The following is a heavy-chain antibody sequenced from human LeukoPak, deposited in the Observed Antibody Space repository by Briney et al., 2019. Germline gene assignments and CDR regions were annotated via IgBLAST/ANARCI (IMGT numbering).Heavy chain of an antibody. CDR1: GYSISSSNW. CDR2: IYYSGST. V-gene: IGHV4-28*01. CDR3: ARTVVPIDYYYYMDV. Sequence: SETLSLTCAVSGYSISSSNWWGWIRQPPGKGLEWIGYIYYSGSTYYNPSLKSRVTMSVDTSKNQFSLKLSSVTAADTAVYYCARTVVPIDYYYYMDVWGKGTTVTVSS. D-gene: IGHD4-23*01. J-gene: IGHJ6*03.